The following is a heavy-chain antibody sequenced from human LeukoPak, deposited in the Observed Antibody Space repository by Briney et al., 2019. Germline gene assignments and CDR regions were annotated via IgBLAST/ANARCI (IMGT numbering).Heavy chain of an antibody. CDR2: IYYSGST. CDR1: GGSISNYH. V-gene: IGHV4-59*08. CDR3: ARKDGDW. D-gene: IGHD3-9*01. J-gene: IGHJ4*02. Sequence: SETLSLTCTVSGGSISNYHWSWIRQPPGKGLEWIGYIYYSGSTSYNPSLKSRVTISLDTSKNQVSLRLSSVTAADTAVYYCARKDGDWWGQGTLVTVSS.